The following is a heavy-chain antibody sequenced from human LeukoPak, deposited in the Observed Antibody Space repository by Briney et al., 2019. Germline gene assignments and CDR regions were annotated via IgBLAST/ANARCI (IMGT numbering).Heavy chain of an antibody. V-gene: IGHV4-61*01. CDR1: GGSVSSGSYY. J-gene: IGHJ5*02. Sequence: SETLSLTCTVSGGSVSSGSYYWSWIRQPPGKGLEWIGYIYYSGSTNYNPSLKSRVTISVDTSKDQFSLKLSSVTAADTAVYYCARERTGTEFDPWGQGTLVTVSS. D-gene: IGHD1-7*01. CDR2: IYYSGST. CDR3: ARERTGTEFDP.